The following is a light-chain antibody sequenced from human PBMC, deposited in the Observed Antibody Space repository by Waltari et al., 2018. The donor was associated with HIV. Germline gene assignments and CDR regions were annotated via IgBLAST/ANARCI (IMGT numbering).Light chain of an antibody. Sequence: EIVLTQSPGTLSLSPGERATLSCRASQSVSSSYLGWYQQKVGQAPRLLIYAASIRATGIPDRFIGSGSGTDFTLTISRLEPEDFAVYYCQQYGSSPITFGQGTRLEIK. CDR1: QSVSSSY. J-gene: IGKJ5*01. CDR2: AAS. V-gene: IGKV3-20*01. CDR3: QQYGSSPIT.